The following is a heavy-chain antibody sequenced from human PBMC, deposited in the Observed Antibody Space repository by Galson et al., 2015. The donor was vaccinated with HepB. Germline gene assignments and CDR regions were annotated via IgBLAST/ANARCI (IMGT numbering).Heavy chain of an antibody. V-gene: IGHV3-13*01. CDR3: AKDGYDFWSGYYNPIPYYYGMDV. CDR1: GFTFSSYD. J-gene: IGHJ6*02. D-gene: IGHD3-3*01. CDR2: IGTAGDT. Sequence: SLRLSCAASGFTFSSYDMHWVRQATGKGLEWVSAIGTAGDTYYPGSVKGRFTISRENAKNSLYLQMNSLRAEDTAVYYCAKDGYDFWSGYYNPIPYYYGMDVWGQGTTVTVSS.